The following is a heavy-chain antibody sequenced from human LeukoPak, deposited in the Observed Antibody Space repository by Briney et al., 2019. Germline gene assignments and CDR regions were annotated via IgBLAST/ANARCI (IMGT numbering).Heavy chain of an antibody. V-gene: IGHV4-39*01. J-gene: IGHJ5*02. D-gene: IGHD2-2*01. CDR3: ARPLHCSSTTCYDWFDP. CDR2: VYYSGST. CDR1: GGSISSSSYY. Sequence: NPSETVSLTCTVSGGSISSSSYYWGWIRQPPGKGLEWIGSVYYSGSTYYNPSLKSRVTISVDTSKNQFSLKLSSVTAADTAIYYCARPLHCSSTTCYDWFDPWGQGTLVTVSS.